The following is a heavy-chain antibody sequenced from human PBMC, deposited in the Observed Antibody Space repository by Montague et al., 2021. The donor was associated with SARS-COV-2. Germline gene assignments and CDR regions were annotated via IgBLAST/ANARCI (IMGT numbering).Heavy chain of an antibody. CDR1: GASISTGIYY. J-gene: IGHJ4*02. CDR3: GRGVVAATPVVDY. V-gene: IGHV4-61*02. CDR2: IYASGGT. D-gene: IGHD2-15*01. Sequence: TLSLTCTVSGASISTGIYYWSRIRQPAGKGLEWIGRIYASGGTNYNPSLKSRVTMSVDTSKNQFSLKLNSVTAADTAVYYCGRGVVAATPVVDYWGRGTLVTVSS.